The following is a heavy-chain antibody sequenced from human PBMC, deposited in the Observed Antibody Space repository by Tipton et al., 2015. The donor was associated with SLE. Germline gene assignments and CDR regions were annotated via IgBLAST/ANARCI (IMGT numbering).Heavy chain of an antibody. CDR3: AKEGTYNWNYDY. Sequence: SLRPSCAASGFTFSDYYMSWIRQAPGKGLEWVSYISSSGSTIYYADSVKGRFSISRDNSKNTLYLQMNSLRAEDTAVYYCAKEGTYNWNYDYWGQGTLVTVSS. D-gene: IGHD1-20*01. J-gene: IGHJ4*02. CDR1: GFTFSDYY. V-gene: IGHV3-11*01. CDR2: ISSSGSTI.